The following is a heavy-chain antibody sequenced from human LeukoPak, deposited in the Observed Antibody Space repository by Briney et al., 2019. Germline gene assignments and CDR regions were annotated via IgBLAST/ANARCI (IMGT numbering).Heavy chain of an antibody. CDR3: ARVMSIAADNWFDP. Sequence: ASVKVSCKASGYTFTGYYMHWVRQAPGQGLEWMGWINPNSGGTNYAQKFQGRVTMTRDTSISTAYMELSRLRSDDTAVYYCARVMSIAADNWFDPWGQGTLVTVSS. CDR2: INPNSGGT. J-gene: IGHJ5*02. V-gene: IGHV1-2*02. CDR1: GYTFTGYY. D-gene: IGHD6-25*01.